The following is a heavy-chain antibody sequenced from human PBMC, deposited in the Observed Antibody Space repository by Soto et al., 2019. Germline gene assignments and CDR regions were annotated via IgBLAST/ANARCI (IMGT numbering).Heavy chain of an antibody. CDR2: INHSGST. V-gene: IGHV4-34*01. J-gene: IGHJ6*03. CDR3: ARDRPNPADDFWSGYSASHHYYYYYMDV. D-gene: IGHD3-3*01. Sequence: SETLSLTCAVYGGSFSGYYWSWIRQPPGKGLEWIGEINHSGSTNYNPSLKSRVTISVDTSKNQFSLKLSSVTAADTAVYYCARDRPNPADDFWSGYSASHHYYYYYMDVWGKGTTVTVSS. CDR1: GGSFSGYY.